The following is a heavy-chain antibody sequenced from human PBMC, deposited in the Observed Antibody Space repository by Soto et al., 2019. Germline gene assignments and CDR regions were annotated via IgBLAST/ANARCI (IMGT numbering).Heavy chain of an antibody. D-gene: IGHD4-4*01. V-gene: IGHV1-46*01. Sequence: QVQLVQSGAEEKKPGASVKVSCKASGYTFTSYYMHWVRQAPGQGLECMGIINPSGGSTSYAQKFQGRVTMTRDTSTSTVYMELSSLRSEDTAVYYCAREPYPRHFTVSTEYYGMDVWGQGTTVTVSS. J-gene: IGHJ6*02. CDR1: GYTFTSYY. CDR2: INPSGGST. CDR3: AREPYPRHFTVSTEYYGMDV.